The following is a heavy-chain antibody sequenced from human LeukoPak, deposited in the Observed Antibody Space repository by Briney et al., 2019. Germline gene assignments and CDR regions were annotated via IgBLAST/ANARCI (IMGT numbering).Heavy chain of an antibody. J-gene: IGHJ6*04. D-gene: IGHD3-3*01. V-gene: IGHV1-69*05. CDR3: ARGRITIFGVVILDV. Sequence: ASVKVYCKASGGTFSSYAISWVRQAPGQGLEWMGGIIPIFGTADYAQKFQGRVTITTDESTSTAYMELSSLRSEDTAVYYCARGRITIFGVVILDVWGKGTTVTVSS. CDR2: IIPIFGTA. CDR1: GGTFSSYA.